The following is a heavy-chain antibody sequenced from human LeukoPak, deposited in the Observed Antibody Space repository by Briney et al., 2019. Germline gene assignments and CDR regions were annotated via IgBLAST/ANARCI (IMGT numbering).Heavy chain of an antibody. D-gene: IGHD7-27*01. CDR2: ISGSGGST. CDR1: GFTFSSYA. Sequence: PGGSLRLSCAASGFTFSSYAMSWVRQAPGKGLEWVSAISGSGGSTYHADSVKGRFTISRDNSKNTLYLQVNSLRAEDTAVYYCAKVRNWGNYFDYWGQGTLVTVSS. CDR3: AKVRNWGNYFDY. V-gene: IGHV3-23*01. J-gene: IGHJ4*02.